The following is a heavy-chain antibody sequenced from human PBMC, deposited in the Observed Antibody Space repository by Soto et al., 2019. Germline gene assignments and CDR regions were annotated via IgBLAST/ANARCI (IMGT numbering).Heavy chain of an antibody. CDR1: GGTFSNNG. D-gene: IGHD2-2*01. CDR3: ARGVPDNVVLKYFYAMDV. Sequence: QVQLVQSGAEVKSPGSSVKVSCKASGGTFSNNGISWVRQAPGQGLEWMGRIIPIFGTTNYAQKFQGRVTITADESTSTAYMELSSLRSEDTAVYYCARGVPDNVVLKYFYAMDVWGKGTKVTVSS. CDR2: IIPIFGTT. J-gene: IGHJ6*04. V-gene: IGHV1-69*15.